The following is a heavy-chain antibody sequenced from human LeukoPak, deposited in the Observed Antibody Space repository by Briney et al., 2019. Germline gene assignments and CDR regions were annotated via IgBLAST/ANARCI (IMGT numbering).Heavy chain of an antibody. J-gene: IGHJ4*02. CDR2: ISISSSTI. D-gene: IGHD2-2*01. Sequence: GGSLRLSCAASGFTFSSYSMNWVRQAPGKGLEWVSYISISSSTIYYADSVKGRFTISRDNAKNSLYLQMKSLRAEDTAVYYCARXXXGYXSSTSCYEGDYWGQGTLVTVSS. V-gene: IGHV3-48*01. CDR3: ARXXXGYXSSTSCYEGDY. CDR1: GFTFSSYS.